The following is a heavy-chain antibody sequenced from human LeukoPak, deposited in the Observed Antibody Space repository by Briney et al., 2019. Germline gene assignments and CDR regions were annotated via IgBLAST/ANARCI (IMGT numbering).Heavy chain of an antibody. Sequence: GGSLRLSCAASEFTFSSYSMNWVRQAPGKGLEWVSSISSSSTYIYYADSVKGRFTISRDNAENSLYLQMNSLRAEDTAVYYCARGRGYYDSRGYSYFDYWGQGTLVTVSS. J-gene: IGHJ4*02. CDR3: ARGRGYYDSRGYSYFDY. CDR2: ISSSSTYI. CDR1: EFTFSSYS. V-gene: IGHV3-21*06. D-gene: IGHD3-22*01.